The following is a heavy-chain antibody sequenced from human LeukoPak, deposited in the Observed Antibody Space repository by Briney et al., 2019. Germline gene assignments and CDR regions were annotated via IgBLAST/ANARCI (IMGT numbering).Heavy chain of an antibody. Sequence: GGSLRLSCAASGFTFSSYAMCWVRQAPGKGLEWVSGISDSGDITYYADSVKGRFTISRDNSKNTLYVQMNSLRVEDTAAYFCAKDRRGGSYYAATLDIWGPGTMVTVSS. CDR3: AKDRRGGSYYAATLDI. V-gene: IGHV3-23*01. D-gene: IGHD1-26*01. CDR2: ISDSGDIT. J-gene: IGHJ3*02. CDR1: GFTFSSYA.